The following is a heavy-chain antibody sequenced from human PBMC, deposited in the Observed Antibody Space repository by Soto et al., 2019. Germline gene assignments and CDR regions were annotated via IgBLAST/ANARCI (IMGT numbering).Heavy chain of an antibody. D-gene: IGHD1-1*01. V-gene: IGHV3-11*06. Sequence: PGGSLRLSCAASVFTLSYHYMIWIHQAPGKGLEWIGYSSNSGSFTRYADSVKGRFSISRDNAKSSLYLQISSLRGDDTATYYCVKSGDNYNLLDYWGQGTPVTVSS. J-gene: IGHJ4*02. CDR3: VKSGDNYNLLDY. CDR2: SSNSGSFT. CDR1: VFTLSYHY.